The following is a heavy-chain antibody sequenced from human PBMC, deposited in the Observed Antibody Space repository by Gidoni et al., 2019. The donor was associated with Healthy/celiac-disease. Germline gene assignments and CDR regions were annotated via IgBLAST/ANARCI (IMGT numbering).Heavy chain of an antibody. CDR3: TRMFEDIVVVVAATPFDY. D-gene: IGHD2-15*01. J-gene: IGHJ4*02. CDR1: GFTVGDYA. CDR2: IRSKAYGGTT. Sequence: EVQLVESGGGLVQPGRSLRLSCTASGFTVGDYAMSWFRQAPGKGLEWVGFIRSKAYGGTTEYAASVKGRFTISRDDSKSIAYLQMNSLKTEDTAVYYCTRMFEDIVVVVAATPFDYWGQGTLVTVSS. V-gene: IGHV3-49*03.